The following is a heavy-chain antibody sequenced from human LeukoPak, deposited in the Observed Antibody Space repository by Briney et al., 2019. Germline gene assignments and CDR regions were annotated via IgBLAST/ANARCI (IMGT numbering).Heavy chain of an antibody. J-gene: IGHJ6*03. CDR3: ARVGYYCSSTSCYVSANYYYYYMDV. Sequence: PSETLSLTCTVSGGSINSYYWSWIRQPPGKGLEWIGYIYYSGSTYYNPSLKSRVTISVDTSKNQFSLKLSSVTAADTAVYYCARVGYYCSSTSCYVSANYYYYYMDVWGKGTTVTVSS. V-gene: IGHV4-59*12. D-gene: IGHD2-2*01. CDR2: IYYSGST. CDR1: GGSINSYY.